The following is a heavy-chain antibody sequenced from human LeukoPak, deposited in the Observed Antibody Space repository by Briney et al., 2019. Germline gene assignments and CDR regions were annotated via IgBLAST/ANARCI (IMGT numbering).Heavy chain of an antibody. J-gene: IGHJ4*02. CDR2: ISDSGST. Sequence: PSETLSLTCTVSGGSIRSYYWSWIRQPPGKRLEWIGYISDSGSTNYNPSLKSRVTISVDTSKNQFSLKLSSVTAADTAVYYCARGTMIVFDYWGQGTLVTVSS. CDR1: GGSIRSYY. D-gene: IGHD3-22*01. V-gene: IGHV4-59*01. CDR3: ARGTMIVFDY.